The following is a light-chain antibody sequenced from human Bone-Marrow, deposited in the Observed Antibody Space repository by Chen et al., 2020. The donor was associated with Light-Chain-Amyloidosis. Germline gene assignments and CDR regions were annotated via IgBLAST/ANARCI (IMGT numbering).Light chain of an antibody. V-gene: IGLV3-21*02. CDR3: QVWDRSSDRPV. Sequence: SYVLTQPSSLSVAPGQTAQIACGGNNIGSTSVHWYQQTPGQAPLLVVYDDSDRPSGIPERLSGSNSGNTATLTISRVEAGDEADYYCQVWDRSSDRPVFGGGTKLTVL. CDR2: DDS. CDR1: NIGSTS. J-gene: IGLJ3*02.